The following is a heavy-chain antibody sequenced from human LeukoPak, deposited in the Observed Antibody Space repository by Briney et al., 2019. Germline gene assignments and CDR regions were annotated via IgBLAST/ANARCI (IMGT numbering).Heavy chain of an antibody. V-gene: IGHV1-46*01. D-gene: IGHD1-26*01. CDR1: EYTFSNNH. Sequence: ASVKVSCKAPEYTFSNNHMHWVRQSPGQGLEWMGIIFSDSGRIRYAQKFQGRVTMTRDTATSTAYMELTSLRSEDTAVYYCASEFSATYRFDYWGQGTLVTVSS. J-gene: IGHJ4*02. CDR2: IFSDSGRI. CDR3: ASEFSATYRFDY.